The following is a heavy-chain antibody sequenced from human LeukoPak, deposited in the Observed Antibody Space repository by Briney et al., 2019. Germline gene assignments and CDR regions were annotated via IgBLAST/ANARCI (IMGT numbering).Heavy chain of an antibody. D-gene: IGHD3-22*01. CDR3: ARGTGRVPKSWLLPY. CDR2: ISSSGSTI. Sequence: GGSQRLSCAASGFTFSDYYMSWIRQAPGKGLEWVSYISSSGSTIYYADSVKGRFTISRDNAKNSLYLQMNSLRAEDTAVYYCARGTGRVPKSWLLPYWGQGTLVTVSS. CDR1: GFTFSDYY. V-gene: IGHV3-11*01. J-gene: IGHJ4*02.